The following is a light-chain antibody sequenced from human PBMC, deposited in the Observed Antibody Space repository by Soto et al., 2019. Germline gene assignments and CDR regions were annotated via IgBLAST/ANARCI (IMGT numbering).Light chain of an antibody. Sequence: DIQMTQSPSTLSASVGDRVTITCRASQSISSWLAWYQQKPGKAPKLLIYDASSLESGVPSRFSGSGSGTEFTLTISSLQPDDFATYYCQQYNSDVGRGTKVDIK. V-gene: IGKV1-5*01. J-gene: IGKJ2*01. CDR1: QSISSW. CDR2: DAS. CDR3: QQYNSD.